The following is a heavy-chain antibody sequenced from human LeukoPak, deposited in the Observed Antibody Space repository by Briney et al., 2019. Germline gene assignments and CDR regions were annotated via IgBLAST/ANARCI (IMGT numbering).Heavy chain of an antibody. J-gene: IGHJ3*02. CDR1: GFTFDDYT. D-gene: IGHD3-10*01. Sequence: PGGSLRLSCAASGFTFDDYTMHWVRQAPGKGLEWVSHISWDGGSTYYADSVKGRFTISRDNSKNSLYLQMNSLRTEDTALYYCAKDILWFGEEGAFDIWGQGTMVTVSS. V-gene: IGHV3-43*01. CDR3: AKDILWFGEEGAFDI. CDR2: ISWDGGST.